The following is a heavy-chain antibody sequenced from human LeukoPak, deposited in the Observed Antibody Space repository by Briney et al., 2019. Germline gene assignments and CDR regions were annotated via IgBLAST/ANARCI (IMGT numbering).Heavy chain of an antibody. V-gene: IGHV3-7*01. D-gene: IGHD2-21*02. J-gene: IGHJ3*02. Sequence: GGSLRLSCAASGFTFSRYWMNWVRQAPGKGLEWVANIKEDGSEKYYVDSVEGRFTISRDNTKNSLYVQMNSQRAEETAVYYCARHCGGDCHGGFDIWGQGTMVTVSS. CDR1: GFTFSRYW. CDR2: IKEDGSEK. CDR3: ARHCGGDCHGGFDI.